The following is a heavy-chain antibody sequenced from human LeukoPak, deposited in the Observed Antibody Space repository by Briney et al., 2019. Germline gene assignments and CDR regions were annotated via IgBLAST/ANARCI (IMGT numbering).Heavy chain of an antibody. Sequence: TFXXXGMHWXXXXPGKGLEWVAVISYDGSNKYYADSVKGRFTISRDNSKNTLYLQMNSLRAEDTAVYYCAKTLRFLEWLSFFDYWGQGTLVTVSS. CDR2: ISYDGSNK. V-gene: IGHV3-30*18. CDR3: AKTLRFLEWLSFFDY. CDR1: TFXXXG. D-gene: IGHD3-3*01. J-gene: IGHJ4*02.